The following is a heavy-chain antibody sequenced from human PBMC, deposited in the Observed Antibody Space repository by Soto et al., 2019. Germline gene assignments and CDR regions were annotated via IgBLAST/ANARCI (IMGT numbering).Heavy chain of an antibody. CDR2: ISYDGSNK. CDR1: GFTFSTYA. D-gene: IGHD6-19*01. Sequence: QVQLVESGGGVVQPGRSLRLSCAASGFTFSTYAMHWVRQAPGKGLEWVAVISYDGSNKYYADSVKGRFTISRDNSKSPLYLQMNCLRAEDTAVYYCARAESPDSSDCHNRHFDYGGQGTLVTVSS. J-gene: IGHJ4*02. CDR3: ARAESPDSSDCHNRHFDY. V-gene: IGHV3-30-3*01.